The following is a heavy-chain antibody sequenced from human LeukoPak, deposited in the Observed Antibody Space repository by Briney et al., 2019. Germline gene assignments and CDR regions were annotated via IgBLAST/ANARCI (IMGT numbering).Heavy chain of an antibody. V-gene: IGHV3-7*01. CDR2: IKQDGSEK. CDR1: GFTFSSYW. D-gene: IGHD1-26*01. J-gene: IGHJ4*02. Sequence: GGSLRLSCAASGFTFSSYWMTWVRQAPGKGLEWVANIKQDGSEKYYVDSVRGRFTISRDNAENSLYLQMNSLRAEDTAVYYCARSRGYSGTNLDYWGQGTLVTVSS. CDR3: ARSRGYSGTNLDY.